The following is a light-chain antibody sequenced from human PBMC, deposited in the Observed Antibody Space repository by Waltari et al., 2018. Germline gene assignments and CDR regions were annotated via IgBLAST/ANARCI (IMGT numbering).Light chain of an antibody. V-gene: IGLV8-61*01. Sequence: QTVVTQEPSLSVSPGGTVTLTCALSSGSLSTTSYATWYQHTPGQAPRTPVDTANARSSGVPDRFSGSILGNTAALTITGAQADDESDYYCALYMGSGIWVFGGGTRLTVL. CDR3: ALYMGSGIWV. J-gene: IGLJ3*02. CDR2: TAN. CDR1: SGSLSTTSY.